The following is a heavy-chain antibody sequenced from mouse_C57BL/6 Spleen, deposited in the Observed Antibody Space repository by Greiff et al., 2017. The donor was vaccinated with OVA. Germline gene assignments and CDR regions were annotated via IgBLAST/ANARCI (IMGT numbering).Heavy chain of an antibody. CDR3: ARYYDYEGGSWFAY. Sequence: VQLQQSGPELVKPGASVKIPCKASGYTFTDYNMDWVKQSHGQSLEWIGDINPNNGGTIYNQKFKGKATLTVDKSSSTAYMELRSLTSEDTAFYYCARYYDYEGGSWFAYWGQGTLVTVSA. CDR2: INPNNGGT. CDR1: GYTFTDYN. J-gene: IGHJ3*01. D-gene: IGHD2-4*01. V-gene: IGHV1-18*01.